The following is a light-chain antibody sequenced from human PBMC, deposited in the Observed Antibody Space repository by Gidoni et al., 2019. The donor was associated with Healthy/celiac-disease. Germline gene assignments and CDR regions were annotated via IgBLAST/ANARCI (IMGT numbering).Light chain of an antibody. V-gene: IGKV4-1*01. Sequence: DIGMTQSPDSLAVSLGERATINCKASQSVLYSSNNKNYLAWYQQKPGQPPKLLIYWESTRESGVPDRFSGSGSGTDFTLTISSLQAEDVAVYYCQQYYSTLYTFGQGTKLEIK. J-gene: IGKJ2*01. CDR1: QSVLYSSNNKNY. CDR2: WES. CDR3: QQYYSTLYT.